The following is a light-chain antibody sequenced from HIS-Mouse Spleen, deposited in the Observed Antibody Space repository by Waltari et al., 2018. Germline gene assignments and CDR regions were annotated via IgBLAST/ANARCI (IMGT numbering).Light chain of an antibody. CDR1: QGISSY. CDR2: AAS. J-gene: IGKJ1*01. CDR3: QQLNSYPPT. Sequence: DIQLTQSPSFLSASVGDRVPITCRASQGISSYLAWNQQQPGKAPKLLIYAASTLQSGVPSRFSGSGSGTEFTLTISSLQPEDFATYYCQQLNSYPPTFGQGTKVEIK. V-gene: IGKV1-9*01.